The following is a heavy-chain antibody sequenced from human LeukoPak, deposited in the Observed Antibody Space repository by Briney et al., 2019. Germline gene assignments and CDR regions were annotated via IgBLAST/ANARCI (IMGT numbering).Heavy chain of an antibody. CDR3: ARETYSNILTGTDY. CDR1: GYTFMSYG. V-gene: IGHV1-18*01. CDR2: SSVYNGNT. D-gene: IGHD3-9*01. J-gene: IGHJ4*02. Sequence: GASVKVSCKASGYTFMSYGIHWVRQAPGQGLEWMGWSSVYNGNTNYAQKFQGRVTMTTDTSTSTAYMELRSLTSDDTAVYYCARETYSNILTGTDYWGPGTLVTVSS.